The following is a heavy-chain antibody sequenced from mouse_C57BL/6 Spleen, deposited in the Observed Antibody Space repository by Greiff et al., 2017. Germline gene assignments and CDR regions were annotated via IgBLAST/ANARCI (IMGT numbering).Heavy chain of an antibody. D-gene: IGHD4-1*01. CDR1: GYTFTDYY. Sequence: EVQLQQSGPELVKPGASVKISCKASGYTFTDYYMNWVKQSLGKSLEWIGDINPNNGGTSYNQKFKGKATLTVDKSSSTAYMELRSLTSEDSAVYYCARDWDGDYWGQGTTLTVSS. J-gene: IGHJ2*01. V-gene: IGHV1-26*01. CDR2: INPNNGGT. CDR3: ARDWDGDY.